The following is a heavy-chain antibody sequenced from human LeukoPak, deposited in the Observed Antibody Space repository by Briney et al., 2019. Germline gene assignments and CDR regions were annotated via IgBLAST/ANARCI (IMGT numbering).Heavy chain of an antibody. V-gene: IGHV4-34*01. CDR2: INHSGST. D-gene: IGHD6-19*01. CDR1: GGSFSGYY. Sequence: SETLSLTCAVYGGSFSGYYWSWIRQPPGKGLEWIGEINHSGSTNYNPSLKSRVTISVDTSKNQFSLKLSSVTAADTAVYYCARAYSSGWHRIHYYGMDVWGQGTTVTVSS. J-gene: IGHJ6*02. CDR3: ARAYSSGWHRIHYYGMDV.